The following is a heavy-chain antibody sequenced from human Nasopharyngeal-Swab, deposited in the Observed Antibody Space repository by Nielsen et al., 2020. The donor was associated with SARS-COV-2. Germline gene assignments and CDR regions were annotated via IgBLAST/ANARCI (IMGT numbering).Heavy chain of an antibody. V-gene: IGHV1-69*04. CDR3: ARSSSWYYGMDV. J-gene: IGHJ6*02. D-gene: IGHD6-6*01. CDR1: GGTFSSYA. Sequence: SVKVSCKASGGTFSSYAISWVRQAPGQGLEWMGRIIPILGIANYAQKFQGRVTITADKSTSTAYMGLSSLRSEDTAVYYCARSSSWYYGMDVWGQGTTVTVSS. CDR2: IIPILGIA.